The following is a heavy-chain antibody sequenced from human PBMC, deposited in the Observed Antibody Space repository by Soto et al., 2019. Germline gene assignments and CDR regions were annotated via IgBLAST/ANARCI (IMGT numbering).Heavy chain of an antibody. CDR2: IYATGTT. D-gene: IGHD1-1*01. V-gene: IGHV4-4*07. CDR3: VRDGTKTLRDWFDP. Sequence: KTSETLSLTCTVSGASISGFYWSWIRKSAGKGLEWIGRIYATGTTDYNPSLKSRVMMSVDTSKKQFSLKLRSVTAADAAVYYCVRDGTKTLRDWFDPWGQGISVTVSS. CDR1: GASISGFY. J-gene: IGHJ5*02.